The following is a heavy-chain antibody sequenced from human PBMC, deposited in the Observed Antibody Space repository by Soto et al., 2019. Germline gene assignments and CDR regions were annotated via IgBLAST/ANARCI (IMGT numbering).Heavy chain of an antibody. CDR3: ARHEYSGYGNDY. J-gene: IGHJ4*02. CDR1: SGSVSSNNW. D-gene: IGHD5-12*01. Sequence: PSETLSLTCAVSSGSVSSNNWWTWVRQPPGKGLEWIGYIYYSGSTNYNPSLKSRFTISVYTSKTQFSLKLSSVTAAVTAVYYCARHEYSGYGNDYWGQGTLVTVSS. V-gene: IGHV4-59*08. CDR2: IYYSGST.